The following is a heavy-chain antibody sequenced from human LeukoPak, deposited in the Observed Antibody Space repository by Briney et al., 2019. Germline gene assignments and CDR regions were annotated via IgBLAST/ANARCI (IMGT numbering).Heavy chain of an antibody. V-gene: IGHV1-2*02. D-gene: IGHD1-26*01. CDR3: ARVVGATLNLYYYYYMDV. J-gene: IGHJ6*03. CDR2: INPNSGGT. Sequence: ASVKVSCKASGYTFTGYYMHWVRQAPGQGLEWMGWINPNSGGTNYAQKFQGRVTMTRDTSISTAYMELSRLRSDDTAVYYCARVVGATLNLYYYYYMDVWGKGTTVTISS. CDR1: GYTFTGYY.